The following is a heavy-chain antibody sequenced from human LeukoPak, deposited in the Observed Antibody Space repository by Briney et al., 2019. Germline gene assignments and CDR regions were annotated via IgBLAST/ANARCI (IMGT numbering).Heavy chain of an antibody. Sequence: SVKVSCKASGGTFSSYAISWLRQAPGQGLEWMGGIIPIFGTANYAQKFQGRVTITTDESTSTAYMELSSLRSEDTAVYYCARGESRCSSTSCYKGDWFDPWGQGTLVTVSS. D-gene: IGHD2-2*02. CDR3: ARGESRCSSTSCYKGDWFDP. CDR1: GGTFSSYA. J-gene: IGHJ5*02. V-gene: IGHV1-69*05. CDR2: IIPIFGTA.